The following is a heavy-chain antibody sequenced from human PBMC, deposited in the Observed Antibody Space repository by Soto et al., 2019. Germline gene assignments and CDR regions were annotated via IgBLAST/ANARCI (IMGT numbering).Heavy chain of an antibody. CDR2: INHSGST. Sequence: PSETLSLTCAVYGGSFSVYYWSWIRHPPGKGLEWIGEINHSGSTNYNPSLKSRVAISVDTSKNQFSLKLSSVTAADTAVYYCARGVATSYYYYYYGMDVWGQGTTVTVSS. V-gene: IGHV4-34*01. D-gene: IGHD5-12*01. CDR3: ARGVATSYYYYYYGMDV. CDR1: GGSFSVYY. J-gene: IGHJ6*02.